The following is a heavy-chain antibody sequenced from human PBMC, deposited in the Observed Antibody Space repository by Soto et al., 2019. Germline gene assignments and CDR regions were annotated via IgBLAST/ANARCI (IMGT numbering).Heavy chain of an antibody. CDR2: ISAYNGNT. J-gene: IGHJ6*02. CDR3: ARDQQDDFWSGYYNYYYGMDV. D-gene: IGHD3-3*01. Sequence: ASVKVSCKASGYTFTSYGISWVLQAPGQGLEWMGWISAYNGNTNYAQKLQGRVTMTTDTSTSTAYMELRSLRSDDTAVYYCARDQQDDFWSGYYNYYYGMDVWGQGTTVTVSS. CDR1: GYTFTSYG. V-gene: IGHV1-18*04.